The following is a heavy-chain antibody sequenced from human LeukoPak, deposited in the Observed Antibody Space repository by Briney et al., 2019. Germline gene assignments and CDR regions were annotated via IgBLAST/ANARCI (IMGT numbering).Heavy chain of an antibody. V-gene: IGHV3-11*01. CDR2: ISKSGDTI. J-gene: IGHJ4*02. CDR3: VRDPGRGGTGTSY. D-gene: IGHD1-7*01. Sequence: GGSLRLSCAASGFTFSDYYMSWFRQAPGKGLECISYISKSGDTIYYADSVKGRFTISRDNAKDSLYVQMNSLRAEDTAVYYCVRDPGRGGTGTSYWGQGTLVTVSS. CDR1: GFTFSDYY.